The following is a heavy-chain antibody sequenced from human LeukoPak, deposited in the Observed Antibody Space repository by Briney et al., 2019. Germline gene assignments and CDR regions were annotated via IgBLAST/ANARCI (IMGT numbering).Heavy chain of an antibody. CDR1: GFTFDDYA. CDR2: ISWNSGSI. V-gene: IGHV3-9*03. D-gene: IGHD3-22*01. Sequence: LSGGSLRLSCAASGFTFDDYAMRWVRPAPGDGLEWVSGISWNSGSIGYADSVKGRFTISRDNAKNSLYRQMNSLRAEDMALYYCAKDHGSSGVITTGFDYWGQGTLVTVSS. CDR3: AKDHGSSGVITTGFDY. J-gene: IGHJ4*02.